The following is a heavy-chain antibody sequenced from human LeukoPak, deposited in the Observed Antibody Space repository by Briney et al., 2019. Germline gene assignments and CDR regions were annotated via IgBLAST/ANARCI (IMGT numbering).Heavy chain of an antibody. Sequence: GGSLRLSCAASGFTFSSYAMSWVRQAPGKGLEWVSAISGSGGSTYYADSVKGRFTISRDNSKNTLYLQMNSLRAEDTAVYYCAKDDTSGYDWKTRSSWFDLWGQGTLVTVSS. V-gene: IGHV3-23*01. CDR2: ISGSGGST. D-gene: IGHD5-12*01. CDR3: AKDDTSGYDWKTRSSWFDL. CDR1: GFTFSSYA. J-gene: IGHJ5*02.